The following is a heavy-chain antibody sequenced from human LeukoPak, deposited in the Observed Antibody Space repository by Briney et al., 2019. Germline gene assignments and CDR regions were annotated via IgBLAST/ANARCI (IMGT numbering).Heavy chain of an antibody. V-gene: IGHV1-18*01. D-gene: IGHD6-13*01. CDR1: RYTFTSYG. CDR3: ARGSRVAAAGALFNY. J-gene: IGHJ4*02. Sequence: GASVKVSCKASRYTFTSYGISWVRQAPGQGLEWMGWVSAYNGNTNYAQKLQGRVTMTTDTSTSTAYMELRSLRSDDTAVYYCARGSRVAAAGALFNYWGQGTLVTVSS. CDR2: VSAYNGNT.